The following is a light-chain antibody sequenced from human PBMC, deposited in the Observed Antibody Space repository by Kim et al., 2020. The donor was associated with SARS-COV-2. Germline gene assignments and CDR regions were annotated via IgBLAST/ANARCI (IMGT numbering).Light chain of an antibody. J-gene: IGLJ2*01. CDR2: GKN. Sequence: GQTFRITCQGDSLRSYYASWYQQKPGQAPVLVIYGKNNRPSGIPDRFSGSSSGNTASLTITGAQAEDEADYYCNSRDSSGNHLRVVFGGGTQLTVL. V-gene: IGLV3-19*01. CDR3: NSRDSSGNHLRVV. CDR1: SLRSYY.